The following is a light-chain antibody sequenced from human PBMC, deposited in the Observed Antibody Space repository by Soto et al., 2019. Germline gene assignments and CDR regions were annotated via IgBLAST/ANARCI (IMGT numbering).Light chain of an antibody. CDR2: EVS. V-gene: IGLV2-14*01. CDR3: SLYTSENTYV. CDR1: SSDVGGHRY. J-gene: IGLJ1*01. Sequence: QSALTQPASVSGSPGQSITISCTGTSSDVGGHRYVSWYQHHPGKAPKLMIYEVSNRPSGVPDRFSGSKSGNTASLTISGLQAADEADYYCSLYTSENTYVFGTGTKLTVL.